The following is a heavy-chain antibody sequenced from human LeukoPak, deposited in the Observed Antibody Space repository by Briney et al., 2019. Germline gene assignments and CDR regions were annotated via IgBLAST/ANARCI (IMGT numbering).Heavy chain of an antibody. CDR3: AKDHAEGHQLVPSAYFDY. V-gene: IGHV3-30*02. Sequence: GGSLRLSCEASGFTFSSYDMHWVRQAPGKGLEWVAFIRYDGSNKYYADSVKGRFTISRDNSKNTLYLQMNSLRAEDTAVYYCAKDHAEGHQLVPSAYFDYWGQGTLVTVSS. D-gene: IGHD6-13*01. CDR1: GFTFSSYD. CDR2: IRYDGSNK. J-gene: IGHJ4*02.